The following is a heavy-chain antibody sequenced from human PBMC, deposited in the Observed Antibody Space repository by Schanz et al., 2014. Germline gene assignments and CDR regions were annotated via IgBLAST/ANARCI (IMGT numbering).Heavy chain of an antibody. J-gene: IGHJ4*02. CDR3: TRDTDYHFDY. D-gene: IGHD4-17*01. V-gene: IGHV3-33*08. CDR2: IWYDGSKT. Sequence: QVQLVESGGGVVQPGRSLRLSCAGSGFSFSDYGMHWVRQAPGKGLEWVGVIWYDGSKTYYADSVKGRFTISRDNSKNTLFLQMNSLRAEDTAVYYCTRDTDYHFDYWGQGTLVTVSS. CDR1: GFSFSDYG.